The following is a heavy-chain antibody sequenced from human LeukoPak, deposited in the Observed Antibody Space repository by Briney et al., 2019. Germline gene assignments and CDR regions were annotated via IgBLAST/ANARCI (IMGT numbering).Heavy chain of an antibody. CDR2: ISSSSSYI. J-gene: IGHJ3*02. CDR1: GFTFSSYS. D-gene: IGHD5-18*01. V-gene: IGHV3-21*01. CDR3: ARDTAMVTNAFDI. Sequence: PGGSLRLSCAASGFTFSSYSMNWVRQAPGKGLEWVSSISSSSSYIYYADSVKGRFTISRDNAKNSLYLQMNSLRAEDTAVYYCARDTAMVTNAFDIWGQGTMVTVPS.